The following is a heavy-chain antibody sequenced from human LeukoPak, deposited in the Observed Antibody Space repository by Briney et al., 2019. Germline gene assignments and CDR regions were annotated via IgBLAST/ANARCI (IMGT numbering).Heavy chain of an antibody. J-gene: IGHJ4*02. CDR1: GGSISSYY. CDR3: ARESAVTSPRGYFDY. V-gene: IGHV4-59*12. CDR2: IYYSGST. D-gene: IGHD4-17*01. Sequence: SETLSLTCTVSGGSISSYYWSWIRQPPGKGLEWIGYIYYSGSTNYNPSLKSRVTISVDTSKNQFSLKLSSVTAADTAVYYCARESAVTSPRGYFDYWGQGTLVTVSS.